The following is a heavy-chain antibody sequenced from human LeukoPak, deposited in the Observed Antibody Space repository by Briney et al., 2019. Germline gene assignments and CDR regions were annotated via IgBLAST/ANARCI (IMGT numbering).Heavy chain of an antibody. CDR2: IIPIFGTA. CDR3: ARAATVQEYYFDY. J-gene: IGHJ4*02. D-gene: IGHD2-15*01. Sequence: SVKVSCKASGGTFSSYAISWVRQAPGQGLEWMGRIIPIFGTANYAQKFQGRVTITADESMSTAYMELSRLRSEDTAVYYCARAATVQEYYFDYWGQGTLVTVSS. CDR1: GGTFSSYA. V-gene: IGHV1-69*15.